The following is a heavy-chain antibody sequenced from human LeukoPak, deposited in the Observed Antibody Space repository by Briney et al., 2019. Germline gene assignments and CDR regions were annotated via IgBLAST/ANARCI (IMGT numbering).Heavy chain of an antibody. D-gene: IGHD6-13*01. CDR1: GYTFTSYG. CDR2: ISAYNGNT. J-gene: IGHJ3*02. Sequence: GASVKVSCKASGYTFTSYGISWVRQAPGQGLEWMGWISAYNGNTNYAQKLQGRVTMTTDTSTSTAYMELRSLRSDDTAVYYCARAGPLAAAFVGRDAFDIWGQGTMVTVSS. CDR3: ARAGPLAAAFVGRDAFDI. V-gene: IGHV1-18*01.